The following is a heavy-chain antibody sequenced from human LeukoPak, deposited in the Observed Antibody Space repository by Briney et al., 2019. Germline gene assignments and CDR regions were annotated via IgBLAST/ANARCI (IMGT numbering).Heavy chain of an antibody. CDR2: ISNSGDST. J-gene: IGHJ4*02. D-gene: IGHD1-14*01. V-gene: IGHV3-23*01. CDR3: VKDRCDRATCPEV. CDR1: GFTFNTYA. Sequence: GGSLRLSCAASGFTFNTYAMSWVRQAPGEGLQWVSGISNSGDSTYYLDPVKGRFTISRDNSKNTLHLQMSSLRAEDTALYYCVKDRCDRATCPEVWGQGTLVTVSS.